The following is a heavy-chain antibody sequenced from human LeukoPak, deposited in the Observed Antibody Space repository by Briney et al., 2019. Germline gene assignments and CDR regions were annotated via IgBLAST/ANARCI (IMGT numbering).Heavy chain of an antibody. V-gene: IGHV1-2*02. Sequence: ASVKVSCKASGYTFTGYYMHWVRQAPGQGLEWMGWINPNSGGTNYAQKFQGRVTMTRDTSISTACMELSRLRSDDTAVYYCARPRQSRDGYRNWGQGTLVTVSS. CDR3: ARPRQSRDGYRN. J-gene: IGHJ4*02. CDR1: GYTFTGYY. CDR2: INPNSGGT. D-gene: IGHD5-24*01.